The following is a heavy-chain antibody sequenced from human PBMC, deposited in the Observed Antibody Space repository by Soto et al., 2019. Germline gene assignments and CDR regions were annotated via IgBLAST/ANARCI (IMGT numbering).Heavy chain of an antibody. D-gene: IGHD4-17*01. CDR2: VYYRGRS. J-gene: IGHJ4*02. CDR1: GGSVTNSSYY. Sequence: SETLSLTCTVSGGSVTNSSYYWGWIRQSPGKGLEWIGSVYYRGRSYSKSSVKSRVTISVDTSKNRFSLSLNSVTASDTAVYFCVSQRTTAPTQAYFDYWGPGAPVPVSS. CDR3: VSQRTTAPTQAYFDY. V-gene: IGHV4-39*01.